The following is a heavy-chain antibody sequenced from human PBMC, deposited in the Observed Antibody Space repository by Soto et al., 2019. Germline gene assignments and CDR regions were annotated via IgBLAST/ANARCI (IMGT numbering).Heavy chain of an antibody. V-gene: IGHV4-34*01. CDR1: GGSFSGYY. CDR2: INHSGST. Sequence: PSETLSLTCAVYGGSFSGYYWSWIRQPPGKGLEWIGEINHSGSTNYNPSLKSRVTISVDTSKNQFSLKLSSVTAADTAVYYCARGFLEFTIFGVVSNWFDPWGQGTLVTVSS. D-gene: IGHD3-3*01. CDR3: ARGFLEFTIFGVVSNWFDP. J-gene: IGHJ5*02.